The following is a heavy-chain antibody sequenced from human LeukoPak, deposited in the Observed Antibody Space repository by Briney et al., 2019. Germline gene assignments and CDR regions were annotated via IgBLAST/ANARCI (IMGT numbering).Heavy chain of an antibody. Sequence: GESLKISCKGSGYSFTSYWIGWVRQMPGKGLEWMGIIYPGDSDTRYSPSFQGQVTISADKSISTAYLQWSSLKASDTAMYYCARPGYYDSSGYSNFDYWGQGTLVTVSS. V-gene: IGHV5-51*01. CDR1: GYSFTSYW. CDR3: ARPGYYDSSGYSNFDY. D-gene: IGHD3-22*01. CDR2: IYPGDSDT. J-gene: IGHJ4*02.